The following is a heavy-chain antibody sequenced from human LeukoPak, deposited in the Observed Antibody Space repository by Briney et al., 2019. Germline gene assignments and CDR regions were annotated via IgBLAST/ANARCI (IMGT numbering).Heavy chain of an antibody. CDR2: IYYSGST. CDR3: ARGYDFWSGYYPPAGWFDP. V-gene: IGHV4-30-4*08. Sequence: PSETLSLTCTVSGGSISSGDYYWRWIRQPPGKGLEWIGYIYYSGSTYYNPSLKSRVTISVDTSKNQFSLKLSSVTAADTAVYYCARGYDFWSGYYPPAGWFDPWGQGTLVTVSS. CDR1: GGSISSGDYY. D-gene: IGHD3-3*01. J-gene: IGHJ5*02.